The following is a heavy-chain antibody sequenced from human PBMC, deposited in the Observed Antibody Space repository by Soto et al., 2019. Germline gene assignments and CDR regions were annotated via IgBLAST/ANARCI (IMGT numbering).Heavy chain of an antibody. D-gene: IGHD1-7*01. CDR3: ARDVAHSGT. Sequence: QVQLVESGGGVVQPGRSLRLSCAASGFTFSSCAMHWVRQAPGKGLEWVAVISYDGSNKYYADSVKGRFTISRDNSKNTLYLQMNSLRAEDTAVYYCARDVAHSGTWGQGTLVTVSS. CDR2: ISYDGSNK. CDR1: GFTFSSCA. J-gene: IGHJ4*02. V-gene: IGHV3-30-3*01.